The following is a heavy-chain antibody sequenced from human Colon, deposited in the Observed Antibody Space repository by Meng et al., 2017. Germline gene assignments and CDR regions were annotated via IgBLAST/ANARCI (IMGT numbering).Heavy chain of an antibody. CDR3: ARTPMRRGIEYFQH. CDR2: ISGYNGNT. D-gene: IGHD2-15*01. V-gene: IGHV1-18*01. Sequence: QVKLVQSEAEVKKPGASVKVSCKASGFTFASVGFRWVRQDPGQGLEWMGWISGYNGNTNYAQKVQDRVTMTTDTSTTTAYMELRSLRSDDTAVYYCARTPMRRGIEYFQHWGQGTLVTVSS. CDR1: GFTFASVG. J-gene: IGHJ1*01.